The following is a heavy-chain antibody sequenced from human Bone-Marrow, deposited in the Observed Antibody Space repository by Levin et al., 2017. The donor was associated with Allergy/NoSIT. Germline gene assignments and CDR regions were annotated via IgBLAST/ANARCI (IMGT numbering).Heavy chain of an antibody. D-gene: IGHD1-26*01. V-gene: IGHV4-59*08. CDR3: ARHLTSPYSGTFGT. Sequence: PSQTLSLTCEVSGGSISSSYWSWIRQPPGNGLEWIGYIHYTGTTNYNPSLKSRVTISLDTSKNQFSLKLSSVTAADTALYYCARHLTSPYSGTFGTWGRGTLVTVSS. CDR2: IHYTGTT. J-gene: IGHJ4*02. CDR1: GGSISSSY.